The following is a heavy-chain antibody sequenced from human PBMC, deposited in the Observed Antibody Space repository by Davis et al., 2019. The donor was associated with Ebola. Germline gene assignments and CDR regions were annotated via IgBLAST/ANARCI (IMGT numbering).Heavy chain of an antibody. CDR2: IYYSGST. D-gene: IGHD5-24*01. CDR1: GGSISSYY. J-gene: IGHJ4*02. V-gene: IGHV4-59*12. CDR3: ARDPPGWP. Sequence: MPSETLSLTCTVSGGSISSYYWSWIRQPPGKGLEWIGYIYYSGSTNYNPSLKSRVTISVDTSKNQFSLKLSSVTAADTAVYYCARDPPGWPWGQGTLVTVSS.